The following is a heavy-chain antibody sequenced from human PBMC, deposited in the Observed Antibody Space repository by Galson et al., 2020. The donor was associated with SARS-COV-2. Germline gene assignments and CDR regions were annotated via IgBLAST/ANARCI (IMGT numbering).Heavy chain of an antibody. CDR1: GYSFTGQF. CDR2: INPNSGGT. V-gene: IGHV1-2*02. D-gene: IGHD6-13*01. J-gene: IGHJ4*02. CDR3: ARVGSSSQYYFDL. Sequence: ASVKVSCKASGYSFTGQFMHWVRQAPGQGLAWMGWINPNSGGTKYAQKFQGRVTMTRDTSISTAYMELGRLRSDDTAVYYCARVGSSSQYYFDLWGQGTLVTVSS.